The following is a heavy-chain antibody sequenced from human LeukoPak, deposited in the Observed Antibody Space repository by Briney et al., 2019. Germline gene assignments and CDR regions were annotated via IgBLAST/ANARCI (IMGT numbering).Heavy chain of an antibody. J-gene: IGHJ6*02. Sequence: GESLKISCKGSGYSFTSYWTGWVRQMPGKGLEWMGIIYPGDSDTTYSLSFQGQVTISADKSISTAYLQWSSLKASDTAMYYCARRDGYCSSTSCYADYYYGMDVWGQGTTVTVSS. V-gene: IGHV5-51*01. CDR2: IYPGDSDT. CDR3: ARRDGYCSSTSCYADYYYGMDV. CDR1: GYSFTSYW. D-gene: IGHD2-2*01.